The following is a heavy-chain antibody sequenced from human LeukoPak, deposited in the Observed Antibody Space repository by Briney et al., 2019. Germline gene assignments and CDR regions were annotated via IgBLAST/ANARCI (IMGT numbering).Heavy chain of an antibody. CDR3: TRHGTPWIDAFDI. J-gene: IGHJ3*02. D-gene: IGHD5-12*01. CDR1: GFTFSGSA. V-gene: IGHV3-73*01. Sequence: GGSLRLSCAASGFTFSGSAMHWVRQASGKGLEWVGRIRSKANSYATAYAASVKGRFTISRDDSKNTAYLQMNSLKTEDTAVYYCTRHGTPWIDAFDIWGQGTMVTVSS. CDR2: IRSKANSYAT.